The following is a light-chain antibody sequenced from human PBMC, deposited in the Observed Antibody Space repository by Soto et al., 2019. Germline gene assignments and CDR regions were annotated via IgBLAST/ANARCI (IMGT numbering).Light chain of an antibody. CDR3: SSYTSSSTLVV. Sequence: QSALTQPASVSGSPGQSITISCTGTSSDVGGYNYVSWYQQHPGKAPKRRIYDVSNRPSGVSNRFSGSKSGNTASLTISGLQSEGEADYYCSSYTSSSTLVVFGGGTKLTVL. CDR1: SSDVGGYNY. V-gene: IGLV2-14*01. J-gene: IGLJ2*01. CDR2: DVS.